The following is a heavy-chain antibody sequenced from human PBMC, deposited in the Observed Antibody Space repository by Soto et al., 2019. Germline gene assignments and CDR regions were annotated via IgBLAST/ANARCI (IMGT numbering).Heavy chain of an antibody. Sequence: SETLSLTCTVSGGSISSYYWSWIRQTPGEGLEWIGYIYYSGSTNYNPSLKSRVTISVDTSKNQFSLKLSSVTAADTAVYYCARFDYGILTGYYPGFDPWGQGTLVTVS. J-gene: IGHJ5*02. CDR1: GGSISSYY. V-gene: IGHV4-59*01. D-gene: IGHD3-9*01. CDR3: ARFDYGILTGYYPGFDP. CDR2: IYYSGST.